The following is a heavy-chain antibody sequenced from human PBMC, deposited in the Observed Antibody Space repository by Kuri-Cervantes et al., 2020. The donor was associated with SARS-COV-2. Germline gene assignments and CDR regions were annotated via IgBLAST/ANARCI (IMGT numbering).Heavy chain of an antibody. Sequence: GGSLRLSCAASGFTFRSYAMNWVRQAPGKGLEWVSSISGSSSFIGYADSVKGRFTISRDNSKNTLYLQMNSLRAEDTAVYYCAREGGIAVAGTLIDYWGQGTLVTVSS. V-gene: IGHV3-21*01. CDR3: AREGGIAVAGTLIDY. J-gene: IGHJ4*02. CDR2: ISGSSSFI. D-gene: IGHD6-19*01. CDR1: GFTFRSYA.